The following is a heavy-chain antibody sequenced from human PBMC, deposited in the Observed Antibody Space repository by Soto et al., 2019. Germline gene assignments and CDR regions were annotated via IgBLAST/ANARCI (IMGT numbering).Heavy chain of an antibody. J-gene: IGHJ5*02. CDR1: GYTFTSYG. CDR3: ARDMNDILTGISGWFDP. CDR2: ISAYNGNT. D-gene: IGHD3-9*01. Sequence: ASVKVSCKASGYTFTSYGISWVRQAPGQGLEWMGWISAYNGNTNYAQKLQGRVTMTTDTSTSTAYMELRSLRSDDTAVYYCARDMNDILTGISGWFDPWGQGTLVTVSS. V-gene: IGHV1-18*01.